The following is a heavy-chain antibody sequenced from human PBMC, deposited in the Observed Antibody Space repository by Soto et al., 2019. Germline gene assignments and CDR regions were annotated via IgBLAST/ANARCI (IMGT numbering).Heavy chain of an antibody. CDR3: ARTSYGTTDAFDI. D-gene: IGHD5-18*01. CDR1: GYTFTSYG. Sequence: GASVKVSCKASGYTFTSYGISWVRQAPGQGLEWMGWISAYNGDTNYAQKLQGWVTMTRDTSISTAYMELSRLRSDDTAVYYCARTSYGTTDAFDIWGQGTMVTVSS. V-gene: IGHV1-18*01. CDR2: ISAYNGDT. J-gene: IGHJ3*02.